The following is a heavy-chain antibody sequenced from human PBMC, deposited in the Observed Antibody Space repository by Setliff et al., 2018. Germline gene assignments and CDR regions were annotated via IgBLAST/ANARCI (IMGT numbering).Heavy chain of an antibody. J-gene: IGHJ6*03. CDR3: ASRPSTYKWSYYYYYMDV. CDR2: IMPVLQAA. Sequence: SVKVSCKASGYTFTSYDINWVRQAPGQGLEWMGGIMPVLQAASYALKLQGRVTITADESTSTAYMELSGLRSEDTAVYYCASRPSTYKWSYYYYYMDVWGQGTTVTVSS. CDR1: GYTFTSYD. V-gene: IGHV1-69*13. D-gene: IGHD4-4*01.